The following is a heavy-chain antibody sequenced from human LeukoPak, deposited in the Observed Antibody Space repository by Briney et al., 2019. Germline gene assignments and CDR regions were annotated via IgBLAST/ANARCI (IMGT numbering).Heavy chain of an antibody. V-gene: IGHV1-69*13. CDR2: TIPIFGTA. D-gene: IGHD5-18*01. Sequence: SVKVSRMASGGTFSSYAISWVRPAPGQGREWMGGTIPIFGTANYAQKFQGRVTITADESTSTTYMELSSLKSEDTAVYYCARSEFSQGIQTLSDWGQGTLVTVSS. CDR3: ARSEFSQGIQTLSD. CDR1: GGTFSSYA. J-gene: IGHJ4*02.